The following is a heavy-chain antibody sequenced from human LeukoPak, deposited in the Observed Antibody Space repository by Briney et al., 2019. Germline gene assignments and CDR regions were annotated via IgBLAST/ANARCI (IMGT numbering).Heavy chain of an antibody. J-gene: IGHJ5*02. CDR3: ASCNSGCYPWFDP. V-gene: IGHV3-23*01. D-gene: IGHD3-10*01. CDR1: GITFSSYA. Sequence: PGGSLRLSCAASGITFSSYAMSWVRQAPGKGLEWVSAISGSGGSTYYADSAKGQFTISRDNSKNTLYLQMNSLRAEDTAVYYCASCNSGCYPWFDPWGQGTVVTVSS. CDR2: ISGSGGST.